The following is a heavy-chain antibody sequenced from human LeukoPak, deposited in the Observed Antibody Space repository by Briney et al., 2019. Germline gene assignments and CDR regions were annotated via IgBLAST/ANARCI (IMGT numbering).Heavy chain of an antibody. Sequence: GASVKVSCKASGGTFSSYAISWVRQAPGQGLEWMGGIIPIFGTANYAQKFQGRVTITADESTSTAYMELSSLRSDDTAVYYCAREGRGDGYNLFDYWGQGTLVTVSS. CDR2: IIPIFGTA. V-gene: IGHV1-69*13. CDR1: GGTFSSYA. D-gene: IGHD5-24*01. J-gene: IGHJ4*02. CDR3: AREGRGDGYNLFDY.